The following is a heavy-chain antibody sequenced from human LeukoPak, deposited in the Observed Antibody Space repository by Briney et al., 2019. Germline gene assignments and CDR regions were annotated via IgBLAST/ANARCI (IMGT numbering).Heavy chain of an antibody. J-gene: IGHJ4*02. CDR2: ISWNSGSI. CDR3: TKERAGGPYDSSGYYVD. V-gene: IGHV3-9*01. CDR1: GFTFDDYA. D-gene: IGHD3-22*01. Sequence: SLRLSCAASGFTFDDYAMHWARQAPGKGLEWVSGISWNSGSIAYADSVKGRFTISRDNAKNSLYLQMNSLRAEDTALYYCTKERAGGPYDSSGYYVDWGQGNLVTVSS.